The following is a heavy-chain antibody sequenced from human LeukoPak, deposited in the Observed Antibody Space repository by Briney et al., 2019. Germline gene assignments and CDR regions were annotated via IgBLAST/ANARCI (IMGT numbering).Heavy chain of an antibody. D-gene: IGHD5-18*01. CDR3: ARGVQRAALVPPYYFDF. J-gene: IGHJ4*02. CDR2: INHFGRT. CDR1: DDSYRNYY. V-gene: IGHV4-34*01. Sequence: SETLSLTCTVYDDSYRNYYWTWIRQPPGKGLEWIGEINHFGRTNYSPSLKSRLTMSVGASRKQFSLTLTSVTAADTAVYYCARGVQRAALVPPYYFDFWGQGTLVTVSS.